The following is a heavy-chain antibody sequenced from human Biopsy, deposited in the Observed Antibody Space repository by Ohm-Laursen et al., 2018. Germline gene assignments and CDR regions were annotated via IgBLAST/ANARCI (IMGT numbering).Heavy chain of an antibody. V-gene: IGHV4-59*11. J-gene: IGHJ1*01. Sequence: SETLSLTCTVSGGSFTGHYWTWIRQPPGKGLEWIGHISHTGYTSYKSSLKSRVTISLDTSREHFSLRLTSLAAADTAVYYCARGSNEYGGLYFPHWGQGTLVTVSS. D-gene: IGHD4-23*01. CDR2: ISHTGYT. CDR1: GGSFTGHY. CDR3: ARGSNEYGGLYFPH.